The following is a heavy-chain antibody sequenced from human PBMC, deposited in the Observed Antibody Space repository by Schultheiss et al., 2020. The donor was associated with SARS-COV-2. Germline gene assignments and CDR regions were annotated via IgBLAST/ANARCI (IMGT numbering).Heavy chain of an antibody. D-gene: IGHD5-18*01. V-gene: IGHV3-7*01. J-gene: IGHJ6*02. CDR2: IKQDGSEK. CDR1: GFTFSSYA. Sequence: GGSLRLSCAASGFTFSSYAMSWVRQAPGKGLEWVANIKQDGSEKYYADSVKGRFTISRDNSKNTLYLQMNSLRAEDTAVYYCARDWIRIQEVAYGMDVWGQGTTVTVSS. CDR3: ARDWIRIQEVAYGMDV.